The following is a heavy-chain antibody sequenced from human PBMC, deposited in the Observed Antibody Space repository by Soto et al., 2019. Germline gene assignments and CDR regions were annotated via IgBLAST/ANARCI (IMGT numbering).Heavy chain of an antibody. D-gene: IGHD4-17*01. CDR1: GGSISSYY. CDR2: IYYSGST. CDR3: ARTTVTTNWFDP. V-gene: IGHV4-59*01. J-gene: IGHJ5*02. Sequence: PSETLSLTCTVSGGSISSYYWSWIRQPPGKGLEWIGYIYYSGSTNYNPSLKSRVTISVDTSKNQFSLKLSSVTAADTAVYYCARTTVTTNWFDPWGQGTLVTVSS.